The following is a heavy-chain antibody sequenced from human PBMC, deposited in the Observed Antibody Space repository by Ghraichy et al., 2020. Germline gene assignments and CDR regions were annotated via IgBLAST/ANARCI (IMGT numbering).Heavy chain of an antibody. V-gene: IGHV3-7*01. Sequence: GGSLRLTCAASGSTFSRHWMSWVRQAPGKGLEWVASIKSDGSDIFYVDSVRGRFTISRDNAKNSVSLEMNSLRVEDTAVYYCARDPYGDYKYGGTDYWGKGXLVSVXA. CDR1: GSTFSRHW. D-gene: IGHD4-17*01. CDR2: IKSDGSDI. CDR3: ARDPYGDYKYGGTDY. J-gene: IGHJ4*02.